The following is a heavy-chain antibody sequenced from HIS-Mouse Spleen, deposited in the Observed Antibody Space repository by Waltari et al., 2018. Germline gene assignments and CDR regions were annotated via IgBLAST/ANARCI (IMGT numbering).Heavy chain of an antibody. CDR1: GFTFSSYG. J-gene: IGHJ4*02. CDR3: ASAGGGY. Sequence: QVQLVESGGGVVQPGRSLRLSCAASGFTFSSYGMHWVRQAPGTGLEWVAVISYDGSNKYYADSVKGRFTISRDNSKNTLYLQMNSLRAEDTAVYYCASAGGGYWGQGTLVTVSS. V-gene: IGHV3-30*03. CDR2: ISYDGSNK. D-gene: IGHD3-10*01.